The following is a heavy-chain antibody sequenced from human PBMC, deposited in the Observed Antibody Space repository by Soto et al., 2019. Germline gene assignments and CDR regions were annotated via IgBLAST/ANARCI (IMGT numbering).Heavy chain of an antibody. CDR1: GGTFSSYA. CDR2: IIPIFGTA. V-gene: IGHV1-69*13. J-gene: IGHJ6*02. CDR3: ARIVAARPRDYYYYGMDV. Sequence: GASVKVSCKASGGTFSSYAISWVRQAPGQGLEWMGGIIPIFGTANYAQKFQGRVTITADESTSTAYMELSSLRSEDTAVYYCARIVAARPRDYYYYGMDVWGQGTTVTVS. D-gene: IGHD6-6*01.